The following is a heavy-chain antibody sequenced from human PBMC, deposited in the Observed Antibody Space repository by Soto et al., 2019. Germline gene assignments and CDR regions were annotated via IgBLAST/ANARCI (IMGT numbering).Heavy chain of an antibody. Sequence: EVQLVESGGGLVRPGGSLRLSCAASGFTFTSYSFNWVRQVPGKGLEWVSSISTGSGEYIYHADSVKGRFTTSRESTKNSVYLQMNRRRAEDTSVYYCATVYYVLSYIDVWGTGSRVTVSS. CDR2: ISTGSGEYI. CDR1: GFTFTSYS. V-gene: IGHV3-21*01. J-gene: IGHJ6*03. D-gene: IGHD3-16*01. CDR3: ATVYYVLSYIDV.